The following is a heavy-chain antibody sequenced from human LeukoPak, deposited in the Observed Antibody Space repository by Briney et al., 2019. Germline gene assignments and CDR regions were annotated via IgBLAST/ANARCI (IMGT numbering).Heavy chain of an antibody. Sequence: SEPLSLSCTVSGGSLNNYFWSWIRQPPGKGLEWIGEVSDSGSSNYNPSLESRLTISVDTSKDRFSLNLYSVTAADTAVYYCARCEGVVGAPFDLWGRGTLVTVSS. CDR2: VSDSGSS. CDR1: GGSLNNYF. CDR3: ARCEGVVGAPFDL. J-gene: IGHJ2*01. D-gene: IGHD2-2*01. V-gene: IGHV4-34*01.